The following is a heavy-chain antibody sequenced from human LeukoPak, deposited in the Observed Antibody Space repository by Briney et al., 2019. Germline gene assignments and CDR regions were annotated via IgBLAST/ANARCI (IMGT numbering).Heavy chain of an antibody. CDR1: GGSISSYY. D-gene: IGHD2-2*02. Sequence: SETLSLTCTVSGGSISSYYWSWIRQPAGKGLEWIGRIYTSGSTNYNPSLKSRVTMSVDTSKNQFSLKLSSVTAADTAVYYCARVFMPLGYCSSTSCYTGDAFDIWGQGTMVTVSS. J-gene: IGHJ3*02. V-gene: IGHV4-4*07. CDR2: IYTSGST. CDR3: ARVFMPLGYCSSTSCYTGDAFDI.